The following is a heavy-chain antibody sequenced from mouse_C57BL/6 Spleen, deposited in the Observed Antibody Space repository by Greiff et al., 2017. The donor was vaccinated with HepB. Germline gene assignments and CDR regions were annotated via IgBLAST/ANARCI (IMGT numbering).Heavy chain of an antibody. V-gene: IGHV1-42*01. Sequence: VQLKESGPELVKPGASVKISCKASGYSFTGYYMNWVKQRPEKSLEWIGEINPSTGGTTYNQKFKAKATLTVDKSSSTAYMQLKSLTSEDSAVYYCARTVVALNWYFDVWGTGTTVTVSS. J-gene: IGHJ1*03. CDR2: INPSTGGT. CDR3: ARTVVALNWYFDV. CDR1: GYSFTGYY. D-gene: IGHD1-1*01.